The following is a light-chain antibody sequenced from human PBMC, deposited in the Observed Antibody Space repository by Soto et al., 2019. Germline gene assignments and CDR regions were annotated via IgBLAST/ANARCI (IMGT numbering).Light chain of an antibody. V-gene: IGLV2-14*01. Sequence: QSALTQPASASGSPGQSVTISCTGSSSDVGGYNYVSWYQQHPGKAPKLMIYEVSKRPSGIPNRFSGSKSGDTASLTVSGLQAEDEADYYCTSYSISSTAVFGPGTKLTVL. CDR2: EVS. CDR3: TSYSISSTAV. J-gene: IGLJ2*01. CDR1: SSDVGGYNY.